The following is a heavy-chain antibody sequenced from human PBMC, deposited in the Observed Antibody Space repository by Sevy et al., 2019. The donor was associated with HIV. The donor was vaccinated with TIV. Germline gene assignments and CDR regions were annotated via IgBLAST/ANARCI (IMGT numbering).Heavy chain of an antibody. D-gene: IGHD6-19*01. V-gene: IGHV3-23*01. CDR2: ISPNGATS. J-gene: IGHJ4*02. Sequence: GGSLRLSCEVSGFTFGYFAMSWVRQAPGKGLEWVSGISPNGATSHYADSVRGRFTISRDNSKNRMYLQMGSLRAEDTAQYYCAKDTSGWYDALDQWGQGTLVTVSS. CDR3: AKDTSGWYDALDQ. CDR1: GFTFGYFA.